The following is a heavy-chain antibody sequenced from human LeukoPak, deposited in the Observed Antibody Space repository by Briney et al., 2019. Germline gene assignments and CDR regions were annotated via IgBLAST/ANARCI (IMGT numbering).Heavy chain of an antibody. CDR1: GFTVSSNC. V-gene: IGHV3-53*01. CDR3: AREGGAHGGRAFDI. Sequence: GGSLRLSCAASGFTVSSNCMSWVRQAPGKGLEWVSVIYSGGSTYYADSVKGRFTISRDNSKNTLYLQMNSLRAEDTAVYYCAREGGAHGGRAFDIWGQGTMVTVSS. J-gene: IGHJ3*02. CDR2: IYSGGST. D-gene: IGHD3-10*01.